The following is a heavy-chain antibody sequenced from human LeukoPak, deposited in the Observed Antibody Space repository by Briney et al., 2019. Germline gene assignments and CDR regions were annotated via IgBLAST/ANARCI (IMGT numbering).Heavy chain of an antibody. Sequence: KPGGSLRLSCAASVFTFSTYSMNWVRQAPGKGLEGVSSISSSGSYIYYADSVKGRFTISRDNAKNSLHLQMNSLRAEDTAVYYCARGSGVQVWSSLDYWGQGTLVTVSS. V-gene: IGHV3-21*01. CDR1: VFTFSTYS. J-gene: IGHJ4*02. D-gene: IGHD5-18*01. CDR2: ISSSGSYI. CDR3: ARGSGVQVWSSLDY.